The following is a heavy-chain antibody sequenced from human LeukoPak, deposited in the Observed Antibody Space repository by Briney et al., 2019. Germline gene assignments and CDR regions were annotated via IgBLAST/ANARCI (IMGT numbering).Heavy chain of an antibody. V-gene: IGHV3-21*01. CDR2: ITSSSSYI. CDR1: GFTFSTYN. Sequence: GGSLRLSCAASGFTFSTYNMNWVRQAPGKGLEWVSSITSSSSYIYYADSVKGRFTISRDNAKNSLYLEMNSLRAEDTAMYYCARDRRDGYNVLDYWGQGTLVTVSS. CDR3: ARDRRDGYNVLDY. J-gene: IGHJ4*02. D-gene: IGHD5-24*01.